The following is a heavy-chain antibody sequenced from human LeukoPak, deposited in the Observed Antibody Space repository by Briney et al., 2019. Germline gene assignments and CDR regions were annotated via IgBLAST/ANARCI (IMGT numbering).Heavy chain of an antibody. D-gene: IGHD4-11*01. CDR3: ARASYSNYGPWFDP. J-gene: IGHJ5*02. CDR1: GFTFSSYW. V-gene: IGHV3-74*01. Sequence: PGGSLRLSCAASGFTFSSYWMHWVRQAPGKGVVWVSRINSDGSSTSYADSVKGRFTISRDNAKNTLYLQMNSLRAEDTAVYYCARASYSNYGPWFDPWGQGTLVTVSS. CDR2: INSDGSST.